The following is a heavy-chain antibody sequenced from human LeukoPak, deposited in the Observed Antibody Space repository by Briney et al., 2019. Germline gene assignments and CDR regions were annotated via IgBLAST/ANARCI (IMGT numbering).Heavy chain of an antibody. Sequence: GESLKISCKGSGYNFANYWIGWVRQMPGKGLEWMGIIYPGNSESRYSPSFQGQVTISADKSISTAYLQWRSLKASDTAMYYCARHLPWFGTNLREFDFWGQGTLVTVYS. CDR1: GYNFANYW. CDR3: ARHLPWFGTNLREFDF. V-gene: IGHV5-51*01. J-gene: IGHJ4*02. D-gene: IGHD3-10*01. CDR2: IYPGNSES.